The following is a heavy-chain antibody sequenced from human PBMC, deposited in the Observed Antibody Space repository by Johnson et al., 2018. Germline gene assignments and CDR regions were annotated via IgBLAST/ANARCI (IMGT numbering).Heavy chain of an antibody. D-gene: IGHD3-9*01. CDR2: IYPGDSDP. Sequence: VQLVQSGAEVKKPGESLKISCKGSGYSFTSYWIGWVRQMPGKGLEWMGIIYPGDSDPRYSPSFQGQVTISADKSIRTAYLQWSSLKASDTAMYYCARKYYDILTGTSDAFDIWGQGTMVTVSS. CDR3: ARKYYDILTGTSDAFDI. J-gene: IGHJ3*02. CDR1: GYSFTSYW. V-gene: IGHV5-51*03.